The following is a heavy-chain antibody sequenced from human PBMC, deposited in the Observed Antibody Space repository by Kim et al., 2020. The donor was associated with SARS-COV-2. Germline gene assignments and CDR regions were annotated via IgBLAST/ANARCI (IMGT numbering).Heavy chain of an antibody. J-gene: IGHJ3*02. V-gene: IGHV1-46*01. CDR3: ARGMIGDAFDI. Sequence: ASVKVSCKASGYTFTSYYMHSVRQAPGQGLEWMGIINPSGGSTSYAQKFQGRVTMTRDTSTSTVYMEMSSLRSEDTAVYYCARGMIGDAFDIWGQGTMVTVSS. CDR2: INPSGGST. D-gene: IGHD3-22*01. CDR1: GYTFTSYY.